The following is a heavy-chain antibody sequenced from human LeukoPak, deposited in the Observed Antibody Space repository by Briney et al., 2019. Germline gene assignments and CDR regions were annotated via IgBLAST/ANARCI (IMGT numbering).Heavy chain of an antibody. CDR3: ASGQLRIAAAGTQGLPTH. V-gene: IGHV1-46*01. Sequence: GASVKVSCKASGYTFTNYYMHWVRQAPGRGLEWVGIINPSGGGASYAQEFQGRVTMTRDTSTSTVYMELNSLRSDDTAVYYCASGQLRIAAAGTQGLPTHWGQGTLVTVSS. CDR2: INPSGGGA. D-gene: IGHD6-13*01. CDR1: GYTFTNYY. J-gene: IGHJ4*02.